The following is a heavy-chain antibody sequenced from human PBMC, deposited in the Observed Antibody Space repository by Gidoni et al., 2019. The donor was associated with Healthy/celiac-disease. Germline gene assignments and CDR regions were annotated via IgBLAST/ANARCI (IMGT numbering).Heavy chain of an antibody. Sequence: QVQLVHSGAEVKKPGSSVKVSCKASGGTFSRYTIRWVRQAPGQGLEWMGRIIPILGIANYAQKFQGRVTITADKSTSTAYMELSSLRSEDTAVYYCARGKKAAAGMYYYYYGMDVWGQGTTVTVSS. CDR3: ARGKKAAAGMYYYYYGMDV. J-gene: IGHJ6*02. CDR2: IIPILGIA. V-gene: IGHV1-69*02. CDR1: GGTFSRYT. D-gene: IGHD6-13*01.